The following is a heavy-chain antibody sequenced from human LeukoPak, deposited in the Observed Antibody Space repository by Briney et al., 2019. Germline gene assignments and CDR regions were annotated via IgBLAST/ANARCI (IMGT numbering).Heavy chain of an antibody. J-gene: IGHJ4*02. CDR3: ARITGWSQFDC. D-gene: IGHD6-19*01. CDR1: GFTFSSYA. V-gene: IGHV3-33*08. Sequence: GGSLRLSCAASGFTFSSYAMHWVRQAPGKGLERVAVIWYDGSKEYYVDSVKGRFTISRDNSKNMLYLEMNSLRVEDTAVYYCARITGWSQFDCWGQGTVVTVSS. CDR2: IWYDGSKE.